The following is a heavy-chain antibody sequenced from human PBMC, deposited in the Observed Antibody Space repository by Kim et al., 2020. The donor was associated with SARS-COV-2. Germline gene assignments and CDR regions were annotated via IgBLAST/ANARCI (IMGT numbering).Heavy chain of an antibody. CDR1: GFTFSLYA. Sequence: GGSLRLSCTASGFTFSLYAMTWVRHSPGKGLEWVSTIAAGGDSTYYADSVKGRFTLSRDNSKNMLYLQMNHLGAENTAVYHCAKERGVAATGHAFDIWR. V-gene: IGHV3-23*01. CDR2: IAAGGDST. J-gene: IGHJ3*02. D-gene: IGHD2-15*01. CDR3: AKERGVAATGHAFDI.